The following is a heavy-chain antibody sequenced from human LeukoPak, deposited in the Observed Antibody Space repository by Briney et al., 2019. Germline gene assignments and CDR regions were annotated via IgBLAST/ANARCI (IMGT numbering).Heavy chain of an antibody. CDR3: ARHSSSWYSGGDY. CDR1: GGTFSSYA. J-gene: IGHJ4*02. Sequence: ASVKVSCKASGGTFSSYAISWVRQAPGQGLEWMGGIIPIFGTANYAQKFQGRVTITADESTGTAYMELSSLRSEDTAVYYCARHSSSWYSGGDYWGQGTLVTVSS. D-gene: IGHD6-13*01. V-gene: IGHV1-69*13. CDR2: IIPIFGTA.